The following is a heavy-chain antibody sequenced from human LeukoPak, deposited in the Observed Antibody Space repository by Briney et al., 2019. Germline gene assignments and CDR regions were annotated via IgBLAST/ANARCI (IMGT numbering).Heavy chain of an antibody. J-gene: IGHJ4*02. CDR3: ASLGYYYDSSGYR. D-gene: IGHD3-22*01. V-gene: IGHV4-34*01. Sequence: PSETLSLTCAVYGGSFSGYYWSWIRQPPGKGLEWIGEINHSGSTNYNPSLKSRATISVDTSKNQFSLKLSSVTAADTAVYYCASLGYYYDSSGYRWGQGTLVTVSS. CDR1: GGSFSGYY. CDR2: INHSGST.